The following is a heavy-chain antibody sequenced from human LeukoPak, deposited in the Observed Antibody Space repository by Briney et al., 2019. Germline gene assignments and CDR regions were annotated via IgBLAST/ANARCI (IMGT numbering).Heavy chain of an antibody. Sequence: SETLSPTCTVSGGSISSYYWSWIRQPPGKGLEWIGYIYYSGSTNYNPSLKSRVTISVDTSKNQFSLKLSSVTAADTAVYYCASGYGDFLIRDDAFDIWGQGTMVTVSS. D-gene: IGHD4-17*01. CDR3: ASGYGDFLIRDDAFDI. J-gene: IGHJ3*02. CDR2: IYYSGST. CDR1: GGSISSYY. V-gene: IGHV4-59*08.